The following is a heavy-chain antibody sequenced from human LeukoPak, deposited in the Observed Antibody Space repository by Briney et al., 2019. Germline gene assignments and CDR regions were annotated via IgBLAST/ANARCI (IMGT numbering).Heavy chain of an antibody. CDR2: ISDSGANT. CDR3: TKGILDPPNY. D-gene: IGHD3/OR15-3a*01. Sequence: GGSLRLSCAASGFTFSSYAMSWVRQAPGKGLEWVSTISDSGANTYYADSVKGRFTISRDNSKNTMYLQMNSLRAEETAVYYCTKGILDPPNYWGQGTLVTVSS. V-gene: IGHV3-23*01. J-gene: IGHJ4*02. CDR1: GFTFSSYA.